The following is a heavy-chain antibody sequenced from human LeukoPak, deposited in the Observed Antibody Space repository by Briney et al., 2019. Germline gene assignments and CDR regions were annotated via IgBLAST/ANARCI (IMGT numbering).Heavy chain of an antibody. CDR2: IVTSDGST. V-gene: IGHV3-23*01. J-gene: IGHJ4*02. CDR1: GFTFSNYA. Sequence: PGGSLRLSCAASGFTFSNYALSWGRQAPGQGLQWVSAIVTSDGSTYYADSVKGRFTISRDISKNTLYLQMNSLRADDTAVYYCAKRAVVGPIGYFDFWGQGTLVTVSS. CDR3: AKRAVVGPIGYFDF. D-gene: IGHD1-26*01.